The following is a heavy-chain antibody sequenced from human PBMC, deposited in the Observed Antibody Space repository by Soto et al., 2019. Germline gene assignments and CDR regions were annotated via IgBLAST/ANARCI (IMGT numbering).Heavy chain of an antibody. CDR2: INYEGTVT. J-gene: IGHJ4*02. CDR3: AIEPVGVTYYDS. V-gene: IGHV3-74*01. CDR1: GFTYSRYW. Sequence: GGSLRLSCAASGFTYSRYWTHWVRQAPGKGLLWVSRINYEGTVTNYADSVKGRFTIARDNAKNTLYLQMTSLRAEDTAVYFCAIEPVGVTYYDSWGQGSLVTVSS. D-gene: IGHD1-26*01.